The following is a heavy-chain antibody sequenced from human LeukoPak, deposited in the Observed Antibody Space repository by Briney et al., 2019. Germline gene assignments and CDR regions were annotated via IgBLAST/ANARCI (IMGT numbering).Heavy chain of an antibody. CDR3: AKSPYRFNALDI. J-gene: IGHJ3*02. CDR2: ISGSGGYT. Sequence: PGGSLRLSCAASGFTFSTSAMTWVRQAPGKGLEWVSLISGSGGYTFYADSVKGRFTMSRDNSKNTVYLRMNSLRVEDTALYYCAKSPYRFNALDIWGQGTIVTVSS. CDR1: GFTFSTSA. D-gene: IGHD2-21*01. V-gene: IGHV3-23*01.